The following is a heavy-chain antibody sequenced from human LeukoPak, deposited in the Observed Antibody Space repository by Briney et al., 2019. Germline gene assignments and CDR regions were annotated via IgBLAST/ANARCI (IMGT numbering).Heavy chain of an antibody. CDR1: GYTFTGYY. Sequence: ASVKVSCKASGYTFTGYYMHWVRQAPGQGLEWMGIINPSGGSTSYAQKFQGRVTMTRDTSTSTVYMELSSLRSEDTAVYYCARAMVRGVIRPVFDYWGQGTLVTVSS. CDR3: ARAMVRGVIRPVFDY. CDR2: INPSGGST. J-gene: IGHJ4*02. V-gene: IGHV1-46*01. D-gene: IGHD3-10*01.